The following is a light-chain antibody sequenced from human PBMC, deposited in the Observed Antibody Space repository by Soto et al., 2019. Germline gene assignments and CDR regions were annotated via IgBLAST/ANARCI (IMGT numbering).Light chain of an antibody. J-gene: IGLJ3*02. CDR2: SNN. CDR3: ETWDDSLNGRV. V-gene: IGLV1-44*01. Sequence: QSVLTQPPSVSGTTGQKVTVSCSGSRYNIEVNAVNWYQQVPGTAPKVLIYSNNQRPSGVPDRFSGSKSGTSASLAISGLQSEDEADYYCETWDDSLNGRVFGGGTKLNVL. CDR1: RYNIEVNA.